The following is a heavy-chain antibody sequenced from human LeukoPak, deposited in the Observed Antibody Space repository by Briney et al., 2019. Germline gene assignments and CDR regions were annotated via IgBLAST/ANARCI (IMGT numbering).Heavy chain of an antibody. CDR1: GGSFSGYY. D-gene: IGHD2-2*01. J-gene: IGHJ5*02. Sequence: SETLSLTCAVYGGSFSGYYWSWIRQPPGKGLEWIGEINHSGSTNYNPSLKSRVTISVDTSKNQFSLKLSSVTAADTAVYYCGRAAPPPAARRKTWFAPGGKEPLVPVS. CDR2: INHSGST. V-gene: IGHV4-34*01. CDR3: GRAAPPPAARRKTWFAP.